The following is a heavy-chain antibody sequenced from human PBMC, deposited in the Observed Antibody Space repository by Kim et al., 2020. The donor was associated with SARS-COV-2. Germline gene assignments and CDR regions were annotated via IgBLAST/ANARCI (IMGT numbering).Heavy chain of an antibody. V-gene: IGHV4-39*07. Sequence: SETLSLTCTVSGGSISSSSYYWGWIRQPPGKGLEWIGSIYYSGSTYYNPSLKSRVTISVDTSKNQLSLKLSSVTAADTAVYYCARESNPAIVATNTPDYWGQRTLVTVSS. CDR3: ARESNPAIVATNTPDY. CDR2: IYYSGST. J-gene: IGHJ4*02. D-gene: IGHD5-12*01. CDR1: GGSISSSSYY.